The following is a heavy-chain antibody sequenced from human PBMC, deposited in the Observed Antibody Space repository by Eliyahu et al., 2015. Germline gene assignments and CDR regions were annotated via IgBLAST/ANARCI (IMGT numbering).Heavy chain of an antibody. CDR2: IWYDGSNK. D-gene: IGHD3-10*01. Sequence: QVQLVESGGGVVQPGRSLRLSCAASGFTFSSYGMXWVRQAPGKGLEWVAVIWYDGSNKYYADSVKGRFTISRDNSKNTLYLQMNSLRAEDTAVYYCARDLGRRGWNWFDPWGQGTLVTVSS. V-gene: IGHV3-33*01. J-gene: IGHJ5*02. CDR3: ARDLGRRGWNWFDP. CDR1: GFTFSSYG.